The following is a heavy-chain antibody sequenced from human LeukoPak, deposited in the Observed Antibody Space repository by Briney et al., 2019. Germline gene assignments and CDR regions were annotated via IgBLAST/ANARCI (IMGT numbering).Heavy chain of an antibody. V-gene: IGHV4-59*08. D-gene: IGHD1-14*01. CDR3: ARHPGNYVNWFDH. CDR1: GGSISSYY. CDR2: IHYSGST. Sequence: SETLSLSYTVSGGSISSYYWSWIRQPPGKGLEWIGYIHYSGSTNYNPSLQSRVTISVDTSKNQFSLTLSSVTAADTAVYYCARHPGNYVNWFDHCGQGNLVTVSS. J-gene: IGHJ5*02.